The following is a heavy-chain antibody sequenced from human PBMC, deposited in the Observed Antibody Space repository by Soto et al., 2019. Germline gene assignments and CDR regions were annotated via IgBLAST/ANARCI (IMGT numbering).Heavy chain of an antibody. CDR1: GFTFSSYG. CDR3: AKFDQSSGWPFDY. Sequence: PGGSLRLSCAASGFTFSSYGMHWVRQAPGKGLEWVAVIWYDGSNNNYADSVKGRFAISRDNSKNTLYLQRNSRRAEDTAVYYCAKFDQSSGWPFDYWGQGTLVTVSS. J-gene: IGHJ4*02. V-gene: IGHV3-33*06. D-gene: IGHD6-19*01. CDR2: IWYDGSNN.